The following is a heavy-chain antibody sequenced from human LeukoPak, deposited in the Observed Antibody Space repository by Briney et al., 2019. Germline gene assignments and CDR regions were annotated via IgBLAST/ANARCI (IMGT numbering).Heavy chain of an antibody. CDR2: INWNGGST. D-gene: IGHD4-17*01. J-gene: IGHJ6*03. Sequence: PGGSLRLSCAASGFTFDDYGMSWVRQAPGKGLEWVSGINWNGGSTGYADSVKGRFTISRDNAKSSLYLQMNSLRAEDTALYYCARVPLFYGDYGNYYYYMDVWGKGTTVTVSS. V-gene: IGHV3-20*04. CDR1: GFTFDDYG. CDR3: ARVPLFYGDYGNYYYYMDV.